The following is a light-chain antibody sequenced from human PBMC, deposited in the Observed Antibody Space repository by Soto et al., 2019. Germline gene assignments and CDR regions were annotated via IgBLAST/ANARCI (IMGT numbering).Light chain of an antibody. V-gene: IGKV3-11*01. Sequence: EIVLTQSPATQSLSPGERASLSCMASQSISSHLAWYQQKPGQAPRLLMYDASNRATGIPARFSGSGSGTDFTLTISRLEPEDFAVYYCQQYRDSPLTFGGGTKVEIK. CDR1: QSISSH. CDR3: QQYRDSPLT. CDR2: DAS. J-gene: IGKJ4*01.